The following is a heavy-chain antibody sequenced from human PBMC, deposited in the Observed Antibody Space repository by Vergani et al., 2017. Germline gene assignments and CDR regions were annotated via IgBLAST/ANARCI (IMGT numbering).Heavy chain of an antibody. D-gene: IGHD3-9*01. J-gene: IGHJ6*02. V-gene: IGHV1-2*02. CDR3: ARCIHDILXGYYPSYYYYGMDV. Sequence: QVQLVQSGAEVKKPGASLKVSCKASGYTFTGYYMHWVRQAPGQGLEWMGWINPNSGGTNYAQKFQGRVTMTRDTSISTAYMELSRLRSDDTAVYYCARCIHDILXGYYPSYYYYGMDVWGQGTTVTVSS. CDR1: GYTFTGYY. CDR2: INPNSGGT.